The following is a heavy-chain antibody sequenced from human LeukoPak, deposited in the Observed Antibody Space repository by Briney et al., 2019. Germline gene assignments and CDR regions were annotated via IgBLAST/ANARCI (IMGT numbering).Heavy chain of an antibody. CDR2: ISYGGST. V-gene: IGHV4-39*01. J-gene: IGHJ4*02. D-gene: IGHD6-13*01. Sequence: SETLSLTCTVSGGSISSNSNYWAWIRQPPGRGLEWIGSISYGGSTYYSPSLESRVTIYVDTSKNQFSLKVSSVTAADTAVYYCARHYSSSWFDYWGQGTLVTVSS. CDR1: GGSISSNSNY. CDR3: ARHYSSSWFDY.